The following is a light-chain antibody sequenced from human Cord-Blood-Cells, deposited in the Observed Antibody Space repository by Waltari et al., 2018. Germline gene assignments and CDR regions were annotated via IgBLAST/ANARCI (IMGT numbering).Light chain of an antibody. J-gene: IGKJ1*01. CDR1: QSISSY. Sequence: DIQMTPSPSSLSASVGARVTITCRASQSISSYLNWYQQKPGKAPKLLIYAASSLQSGVPSRFSGRGSGTDFTLTISSLQPEDFATYYCQQSYSTPWTFGQGTTVEIK. CDR3: QQSYSTPWT. CDR2: AAS. V-gene: IGKV1-39*01.